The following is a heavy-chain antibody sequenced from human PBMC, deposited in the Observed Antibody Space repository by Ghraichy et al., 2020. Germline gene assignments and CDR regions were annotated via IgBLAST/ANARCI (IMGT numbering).Heavy chain of an antibody. CDR2: IKQDGSEK. D-gene: IGHD3-9*01. V-gene: IGHV3-7*03. CDR3: ARLSTSKILRYFDWAQSDYYYMDV. CDR1: GFTFSSYW. Sequence: GGSLRLSCAASGFTFSSYWMSWVRQAPGKGLEWVANIKQDGSEKYYVDSVKGRFTISRDNAKNSLYLQMNSLRAEDTAVYYCARLSTSKILRYFDWAQSDYYYMDVWGKGTTVTVSS. J-gene: IGHJ6*03.